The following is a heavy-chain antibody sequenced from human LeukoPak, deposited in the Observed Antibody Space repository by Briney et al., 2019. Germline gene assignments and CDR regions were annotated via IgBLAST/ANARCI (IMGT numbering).Heavy chain of an antibody. CDR2: ISDDGGRK. D-gene: IGHD4-11*01. Sequence: QTGGSLRLSCAASGFTFSGYPMHWVRQAPGKGLDWVAIISDDGGRKFYADSVKGRFTISRVNSKNTLYLQMNSLRAEDTAVYYCARGIYSNGNMNDYWGQGTLVTVSS. CDR1: GFTFSGYP. V-gene: IGHV3-30*04. J-gene: IGHJ4*02. CDR3: ARGIYSNGNMNDY.